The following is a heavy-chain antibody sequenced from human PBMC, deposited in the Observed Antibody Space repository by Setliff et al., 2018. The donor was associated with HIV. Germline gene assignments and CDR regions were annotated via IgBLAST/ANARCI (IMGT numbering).Heavy chain of an antibody. V-gene: IGHV4-59*12. CDR3: ARVSIAASGPLNWFGT. D-gene: IGHD6-13*01. J-gene: IGHJ5*02. CDR2: IYYSGST. Sequence: SETLSLTCTVSGGSISSYYWSWIRQPPGKGLEWIGYIYYSGSTNYNPSLKSRVTISVDTSKNQFSLKLNSVTVADTAVYYCARVSIAASGPLNWFGTWGQGALVTVSS. CDR1: GGSISSYY.